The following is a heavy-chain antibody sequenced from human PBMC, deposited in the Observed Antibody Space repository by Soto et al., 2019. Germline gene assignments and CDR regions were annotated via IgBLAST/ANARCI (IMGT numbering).Heavy chain of an antibody. V-gene: IGHV1-69*06. J-gene: IGHJ5*02. CDR1: GGTFSSYA. Sequence: GASVKVSCKXSGGTFSSYAISWVRQAPGQGLEWMGGIIPIFGTANYAQKFQGRVTITADKSTSTAYMELSSLRSEDTAVYYCARGPPPLRTVVTPPSPSAGGSWFDPWGQGTLVTVSS. D-gene: IGHD2-21*02. CDR2: IIPIFGTA. CDR3: ARGPPPLRTVVTPPSPSAGGSWFDP.